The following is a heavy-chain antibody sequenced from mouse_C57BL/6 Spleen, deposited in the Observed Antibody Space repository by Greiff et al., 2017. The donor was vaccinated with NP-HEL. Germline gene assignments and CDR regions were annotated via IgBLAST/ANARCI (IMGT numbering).Heavy chain of an antibody. Sequence: QVQLKQPGAELVMPGASVKLSCKASGYTFTSYWMHWVKQRPGQGLEWIGEIDPSDSYTNYNQKFKGKSTLTVDKSSSTAYMQLSSLTSEDSAVYYCARSMVTTGHWYFDVWGTGTTVTVSS. CDR3: ARSMVTTGHWYFDV. D-gene: IGHD2-2*01. V-gene: IGHV1-69*01. CDR1: GYTFTSYW. J-gene: IGHJ1*03. CDR2: IDPSDSYT.